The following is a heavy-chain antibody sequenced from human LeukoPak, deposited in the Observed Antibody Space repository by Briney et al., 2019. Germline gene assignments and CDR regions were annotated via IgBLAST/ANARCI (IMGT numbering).Heavy chain of an antibody. J-gene: IGHJ4*02. CDR1: GFTFSSYS. V-gene: IGHV3-72*01. CDR3: AREPYDYIWGSYTPETYYFDY. Sequence: GGSLRLSCAASGFTFSSYSMNWVRQAPGKGLEWVGRTRNKANSYTTEYAASVKGRFTISRDDSKNSLYLQMNSLKTEDTAVYYCAREPYDYIWGSYTPETYYFDYWGQGTLVTVSS. D-gene: IGHD3-16*01. CDR2: TRNKANSYTT.